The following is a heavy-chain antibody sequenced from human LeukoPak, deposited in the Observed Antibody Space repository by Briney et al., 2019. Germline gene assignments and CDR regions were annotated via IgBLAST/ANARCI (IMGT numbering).Heavy chain of an antibody. Sequence: GGSLRLSCAASGFTFSNSWMYWVRQAPEKGLGWVSGISPDGRETRYADSVKGRFTISRDNAKYTLYLQMNSLRADDTAVYYCATYNWGYDVDYWGEGSLVTVSS. CDR3: ATYNWGYDVDY. J-gene: IGHJ4*02. CDR2: ISPDGRET. D-gene: IGHD1-20*01. V-gene: IGHV3-74*01. CDR1: GFTFSNSW.